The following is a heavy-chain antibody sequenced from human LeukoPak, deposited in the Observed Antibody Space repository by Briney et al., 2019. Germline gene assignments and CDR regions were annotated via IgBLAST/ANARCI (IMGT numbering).Heavy chain of an antibody. Sequence: SQTLSLTCAISGDSVSSNSATWDWIRQSPSRGLEWQGRTYYRSKWYNDYAVSLKSRVTINPDTSKNQFSLQLNSVTPEDTAVYYCAREGSDGYLFDYWGQGSLVIVSS. CDR1: GDSVSSNSAT. CDR2: TYYRSKWYN. CDR3: AREGSDGYLFDY. D-gene: IGHD3-16*01. V-gene: IGHV6-1*01. J-gene: IGHJ4*02.